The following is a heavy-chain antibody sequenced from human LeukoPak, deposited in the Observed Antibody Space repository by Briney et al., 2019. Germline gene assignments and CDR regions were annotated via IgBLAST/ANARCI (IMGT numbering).Heavy chain of an antibody. CDR2: INPNSGGT. CDR1: GYTFTGYY. D-gene: IGHD3-22*01. CDR3: ARDLSDYYDSSGYLYFDY. Sequence: GASVKVSCKASGYTFTGYYMHWVRQAPGQGLEWMGRINPNSGGTNYAQKFQGRVTMTRDTSISTAYMELSRLRSDDTAVYYCARDLSDYYDSSGYLYFDYRGQGTLVTVSS. V-gene: IGHV1-2*06. J-gene: IGHJ4*02.